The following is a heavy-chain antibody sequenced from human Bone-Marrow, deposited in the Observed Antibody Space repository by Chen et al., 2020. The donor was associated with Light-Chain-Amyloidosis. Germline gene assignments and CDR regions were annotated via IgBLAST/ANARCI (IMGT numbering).Heavy chain of an antibody. CDR2: ISPSGGRT. CDR1: GLSFSYYA. V-gene: IGHV3-23*01. J-gene: IGHJ5*02. Sequence: EVQLLESGGGLVQPGGSLRLSGAASGLSFSYYAMCWVRRAPGKGLEWVSAISPSGGRTYYADSVKGRLTISRDNSENTLYLQMNSLRVEDTAVYYCAKDGKEWLPDAWGQGTLVTVSS. CDR3: AKDGKEWLPDA. D-gene: IGHD3-3*01.